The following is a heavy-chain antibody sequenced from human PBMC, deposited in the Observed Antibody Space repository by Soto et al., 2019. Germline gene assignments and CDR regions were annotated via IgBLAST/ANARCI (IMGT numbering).Heavy chain of an antibody. J-gene: IGHJ6*04. CDR2: ISSSSSTI. V-gene: IGHV3-48*01. CDR1: GFTFSSYS. CDR3: ARDGEYYYGSGSF. D-gene: IGHD3-10*01. Sequence: AGGSLRLSCAASGFTFSSYSMNWVRQAPGKGLEWVSYISSSSSTIYYADSVKGRFTISRDNAKNSLYLQMNSLRAEDTAVYYCARDGEYYYGSGSFWGKGTTVTVSS.